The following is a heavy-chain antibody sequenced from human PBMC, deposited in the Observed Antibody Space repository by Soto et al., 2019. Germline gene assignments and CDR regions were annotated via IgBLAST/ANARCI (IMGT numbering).Heavy chain of an antibody. D-gene: IGHD2-15*01. J-gene: IGHJ5*02. Sequence: QVQLVQSGAEVKKPGSSVKVSCKASGGTFSSYAISWVRQAPGQGLEWMGGIIPSFGTANYAQKFQGRVTITADESTSTAYMELTSLRSEDTAVYYCARDSPPGVVVVAAGFDPWGQGTLVTVSS. CDR1: GGTFSSYA. CDR2: IIPSFGTA. CDR3: ARDSPPGVVVVAAGFDP. V-gene: IGHV1-69*12.